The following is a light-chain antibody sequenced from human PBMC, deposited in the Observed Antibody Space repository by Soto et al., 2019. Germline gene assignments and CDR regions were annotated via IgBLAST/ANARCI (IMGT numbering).Light chain of an antibody. V-gene: IGKV3-20*01. CDR1: QSVSNNY. J-gene: IGKJ1*01. CDR3: QHYDSWRT. Sequence: EIVLTQSPGTLSLSPGERATLSCRASQSVSNNYLAWYQQRPGQAPRLLIYGASSRATGIPARFSASGSGTEFTLTITSLQSEDLAVYYCQHYDSWRTFGQGTKVDIK. CDR2: GAS.